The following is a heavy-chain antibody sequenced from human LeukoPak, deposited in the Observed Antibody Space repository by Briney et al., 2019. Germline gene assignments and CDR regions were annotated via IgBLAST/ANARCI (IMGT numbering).Heavy chain of an antibody. V-gene: IGHV4-59*01. CDR3: VRDSSGWYRWFDP. Sequence: SETLSLTCTVSGGSISSYFWSWIRQPPGKGLEWIGYIFYNGSTNYNPSLKSRVTISVDTSKNQFSLKLSSVTAADTAVYYCVRDSSGWYRWFDPWGQGTLVTVSS. CDR1: GGSISSYF. D-gene: IGHD6-19*01. J-gene: IGHJ5*02. CDR2: IFYNGST.